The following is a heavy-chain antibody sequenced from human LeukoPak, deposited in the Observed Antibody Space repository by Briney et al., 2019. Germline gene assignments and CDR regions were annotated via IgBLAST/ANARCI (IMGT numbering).Heavy chain of an antibody. D-gene: IGHD3-16*01. CDR3: AKGLKTGVGPYMGYHYYMDV. CDR2: VNDNGAAT. Sequence: GGSLRLSCAASRFAFDNFAMSWVRQAPGKGLKWVATVNDNGAATFYADSVKGRFTISRDNSYNTVSLQMNGLRDDDTGVYYCAKGLKTGVGPYMGYHYYMDVWGKGATVTVSS. V-gene: IGHV3-23*01. J-gene: IGHJ6*03. CDR1: RFAFDNFA.